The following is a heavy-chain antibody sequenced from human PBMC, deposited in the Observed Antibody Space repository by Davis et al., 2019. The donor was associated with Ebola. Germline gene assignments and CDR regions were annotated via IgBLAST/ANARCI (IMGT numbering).Heavy chain of an antibody. V-gene: IGHV3-30*02. D-gene: IGHD6-13*01. J-gene: IGHJ6*03. CDR2: IPHDGRNI. CDR3: AKHIGAAAWGYMDV. CDR1: GFTFSNYG. Sequence: GGSLRLSCAASGFTFSNYGMNWVRQAPGKGLEWVAFIPHDGRNIPYAGSVWGRFTISRDNSKSTLSLHMSSLRADDTATYYCAKHIGAAAWGYMDVWGKGTTVIVSS.